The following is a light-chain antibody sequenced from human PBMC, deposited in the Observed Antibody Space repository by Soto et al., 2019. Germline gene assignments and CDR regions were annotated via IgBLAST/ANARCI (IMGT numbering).Light chain of an antibody. Sequence: QSVLTQPASVSGSPGQSITISCTGTSSDVGGYNYVSWYQQHPGKAPKLMIYEVSNRPSGVSNRFSGSRSGNTASLTISGIQAAEEADYYCSSYTERSNYVLGTGNKVTVL. J-gene: IGLJ1*01. CDR1: SSDVGGYNY. CDR3: SSYTERSNYV. CDR2: EVS. V-gene: IGLV2-14*01.